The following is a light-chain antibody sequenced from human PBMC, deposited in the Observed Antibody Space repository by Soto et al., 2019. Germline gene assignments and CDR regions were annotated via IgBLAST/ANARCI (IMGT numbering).Light chain of an antibody. Sequence: EIELTQSPGTLSLSPGERATLSCRVSQTTSPKYVAWYQQRRGLAPRLLVYGASKRAAGIPDRVRGSGSGSDCSLSTSGLEPEDFAVYVCKHVGSSTPVIYGQGTRL. CDR1: QTTSPKY. CDR2: GAS. V-gene: IGKV3-20*01. CDR3: KHVGSSTPVI. J-gene: IGKJ5*01.